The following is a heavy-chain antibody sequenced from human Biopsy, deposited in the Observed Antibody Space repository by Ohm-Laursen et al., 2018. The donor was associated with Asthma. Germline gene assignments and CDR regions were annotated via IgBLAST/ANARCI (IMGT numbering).Heavy chain of an antibody. CDR1: GYSLTDLS. J-gene: IGHJ6*02. D-gene: IGHD5-12*01. Sequence: ASVKVSCKTSGYSLTDLSMHWVRQAPGQGLEWMGGHDHEEGGTVNARRFQGRVTITADESTSTCYMELRSLTSEDTAVYFCARGYSGYDRIQYYYNGMDVWGQGTTVTVS. CDR3: ARGYSGYDRIQYYYNGMDV. CDR2: HDHEEGGT. V-gene: IGHV1-24*01.